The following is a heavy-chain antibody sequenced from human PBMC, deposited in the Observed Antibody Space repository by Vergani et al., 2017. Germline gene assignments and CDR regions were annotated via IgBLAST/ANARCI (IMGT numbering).Heavy chain of an antibody. D-gene: IGHD3-22*01. CDR3: AKDRRYYEGEGRWFDP. Sequence: EVQLLESGGGLVQPGGSLRLSCAASGFTFSSYAMSWVRQAPGKGLEWVSAISGSGGSTYYADSVKGRFTISRDNSKNTLYLQMNSLRAEDTAVYYCAKDRRYYEGEGRWFDPWGQGTLVTVSS. V-gene: IGHV3-23*01. J-gene: IGHJ5*02. CDR2: ISGSGGST. CDR1: GFTFSSYA.